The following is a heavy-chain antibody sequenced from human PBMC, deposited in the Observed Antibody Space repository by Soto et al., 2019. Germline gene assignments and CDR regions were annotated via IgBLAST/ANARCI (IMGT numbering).Heavy chain of an antibody. V-gene: IGHV3-33*08. CDR3: ARDAYDFWSGYPGEAYYYHGMDV. Sequence: GGSLRLSCAASGFTFSDYWMSWVRQAPGKGLEWVAVIWYDGSNKYYADSVKGRFTISRDNSKNTLYLQMNSLRAEDTAVYYCARDAYDFWSGYPGEAYYYHGMDVWGQGTTVTVS. CDR1: GFTFSDYW. D-gene: IGHD3-3*01. CDR2: IWYDGSNK. J-gene: IGHJ6*02.